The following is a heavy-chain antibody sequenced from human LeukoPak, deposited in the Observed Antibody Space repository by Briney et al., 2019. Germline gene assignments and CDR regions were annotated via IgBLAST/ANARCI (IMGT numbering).Heavy chain of an antibody. V-gene: IGHV3-43*02. CDR2: ISGDGGST. D-gene: IGHD2-15*01. CDR3: ATDCSGDRCYSL. Sequence: GGSLRLSCAVSGFTFNDYAMNWVRQAPGKGLEWVSFISGDGGSTYYADSVKGRFTISRDNSKNSLYLQMNSLRLGDTALYYYATDCSGDRCYSLWGQGTLVTVSS. CDR1: GFTFNDYA. J-gene: IGHJ4*02.